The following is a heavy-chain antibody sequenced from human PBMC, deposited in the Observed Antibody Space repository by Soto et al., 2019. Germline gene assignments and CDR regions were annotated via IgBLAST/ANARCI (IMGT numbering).Heavy chain of an antibody. CDR3: ARGSAAGTKSPFDY. CDR2: IHYSGST. J-gene: IGHJ4*02. Sequence: SETLSLTCTVSGGSISGYYWSWIRQSPGKGLEWIGYIHYSGSTNYNPSLKSRVTISVDTSKNQLSLKLSSVTAADTAVYCCARGSAAGTKSPFDYWGQGTLVTVSS. CDR1: GGSISGYY. D-gene: IGHD6-13*01. V-gene: IGHV4-59*01.